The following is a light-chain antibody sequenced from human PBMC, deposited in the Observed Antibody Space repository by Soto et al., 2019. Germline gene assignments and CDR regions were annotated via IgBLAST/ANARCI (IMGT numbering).Light chain of an antibody. CDR2: EVS. Sequence: QSALTQPPSASGSPGQSVTISCTGTSSDVGGYNFVSWYQQHPGKAPKLMIYEVSERPSGVPDRFSGSKSGNTASLTVSGLQAEDEADYYCSSYVGSNIVVFGGGTKLTVL. J-gene: IGLJ2*01. CDR1: SSDVGGYNF. V-gene: IGLV2-8*01. CDR3: SSYVGSNIVV.